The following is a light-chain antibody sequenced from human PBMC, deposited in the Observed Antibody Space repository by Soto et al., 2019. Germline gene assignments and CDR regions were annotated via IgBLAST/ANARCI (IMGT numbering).Light chain of an antibody. CDR2: DVS. V-gene: IGLV2-14*03. Sequence: QSAPTQPASVSGSPGQSITISCTGTSSDVGGYNYVSWYQQHPGKAPKFIIYDVSNRPSGVSNRFSGSKSGNTASLTISGLQAEDEADYYCSSYTSSNTLVFGGGTKLTVL. CDR1: SSDVGGYNY. CDR3: SSYTSSNTLV. J-gene: IGLJ2*01.